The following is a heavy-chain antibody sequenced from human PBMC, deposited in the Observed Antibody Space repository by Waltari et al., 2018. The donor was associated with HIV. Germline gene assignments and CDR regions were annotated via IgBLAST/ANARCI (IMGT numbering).Heavy chain of an antibody. CDR2: IYYSGST. V-gene: IGHV4-39*01. Sequence: QLQLQESGPGRVKPSETLSLTCTFSGGSISSSSYHWGWLRQPPGKGLEWIGSIYYSGSTYYNPSLKSRVTISVDTSKNQFSLKLSSVTAADTAVYYCATHYGSGRLNWFDPWGQGTLVTVSS. CDR3: ATHYGSGRLNWFDP. D-gene: IGHD3-10*01. J-gene: IGHJ5*02. CDR1: GGSISSSSYH.